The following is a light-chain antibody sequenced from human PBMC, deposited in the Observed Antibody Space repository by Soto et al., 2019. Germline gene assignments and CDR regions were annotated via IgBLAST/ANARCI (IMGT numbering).Light chain of an antibody. V-gene: IGLV2-14*01. Sequence: QSALTQPASVSGSPGQSITISCTGTSSDIGGYNYVSWYQQYPGKAPKLMIFGVSDRPSGVSNRFSGSKSGTTASLTISGLHAEDEADYYCSSYKTSSTVVAFGGGTKLTVL. CDR1: SSDIGGYNY. CDR2: GVS. CDR3: SSYKTSSTVVA. J-gene: IGLJ2*01.